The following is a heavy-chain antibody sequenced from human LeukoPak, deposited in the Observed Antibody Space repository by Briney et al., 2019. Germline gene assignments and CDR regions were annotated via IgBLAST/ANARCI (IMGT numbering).Heavy chain of an antibody. V-gene: IGHV4-59*08. CDR2: IYYSGTT. D-gene: IGHD6-19*01. J-gene: IGHJ4*02. CDR1: GGSISSYY. Sequence: PSETLSLTCTVSGGSISSYYWSWIRQPPGKGLEWIGYIYYSGTTNYNPSLKSRVTISVDTSKNQFSPKLSSVTAADTAVYYCARTVGYSSGWYLYYFDYWGQGTLVTVSS. CDR3: ARTVGYSSGWYLYYFDY.